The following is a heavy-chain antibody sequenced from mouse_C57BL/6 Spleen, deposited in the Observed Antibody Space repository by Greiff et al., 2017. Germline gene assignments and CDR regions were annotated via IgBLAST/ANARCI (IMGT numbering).Heavy chain of an antibody. CDR1: GFNIKDDY. J-gene: IGHJ4*01. D-gene: IGHD2-2*01. Sequence: EVQLQQSGAKLVRPGASVKLSCTASGFNIKDDYMHWVKQRPEQGLEWIGWIDPENGDTEYASKFQGKATITADTSSNTAYLQLSSLTSEDTAVYYCTTGYDYAMDYWGQGTSVTVSS. CDR2: IDPENGDT. V-gene: IGHV14-4*01. CDR3: TTGYDYAMDY.